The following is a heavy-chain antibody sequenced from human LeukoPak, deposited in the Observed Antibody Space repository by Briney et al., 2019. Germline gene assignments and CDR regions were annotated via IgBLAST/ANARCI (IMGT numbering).Heavy chain of an antibody. J-gene: IGHJ6*02. D-gene: IGHD6-13*01. V-gene: IGHV4-39*07. Sequence: SETLSLTCTVSGGSISSSSYYWGWIRQPPGKGLEWIGSIYYSGSTYYNPSLKSRVTISVDTSKNQFSLKLSSVTAADTAVYYCARAGYSSSWDYYYYGMDVWGQGTTVTVSS. CDR1: GGSISSSSYY. CDR3: ARAGYSSSWDYYYYGMDV. CDR2: IYYSGST.